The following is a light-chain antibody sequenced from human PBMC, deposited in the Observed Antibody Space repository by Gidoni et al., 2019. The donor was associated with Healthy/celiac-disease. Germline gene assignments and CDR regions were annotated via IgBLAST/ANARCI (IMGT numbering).Light chain of an antibody. Sequence: DIQMTHSPSTLSASVGDRVTITCRASQSISSWLAWYQQKPGKAPKLLIYDASSLESGVPSRFSGSGSGTEFTLTISSLQPDDFTTYYCQQYNSYSFTFGPXTKVDIK. V-gene: IGKV1-5*01. CDR3: QQYNSYSFT. CDR2: DAS. CDR1: QSISSW. J-gene: IGKJ3*01.